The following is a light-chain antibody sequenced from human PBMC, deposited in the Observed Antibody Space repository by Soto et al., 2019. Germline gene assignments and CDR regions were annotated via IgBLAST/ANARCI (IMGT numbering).Light chain of an antibody. Sequence: EIVLTQSPATLSLSPRERATLSCRASQSVSSYLAWYQQKPGQAPRLLIYDASNRATGIPARFSGSGSGTDFTLSISSLETEDCAAYYCQQRSNFGQGTKVDI. V-gene: IGKV3-11*01. CDR1: QSVSSY. CDR2: DAS. CDR3: QQRSN. J-gene: IGKJ1*01.